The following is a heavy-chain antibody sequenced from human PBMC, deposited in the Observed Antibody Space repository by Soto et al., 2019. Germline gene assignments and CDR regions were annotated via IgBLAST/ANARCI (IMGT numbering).Heavy chain of an antibody. CDR1: GFTFSNAW. J-gene: IGHJ6*02. CDR2: IKSKTDGGTT. D-gene: IGHD1-26*01. Sequence: GGSLRLSCAASGFTFSNAWMNWVRQAPGKGLEWVGRIKSKTDGGTTDYAAPVKGRFTISRDDSKNTLYLQMNSLKTEDTAVYYCTTVIASGSYWIYYYYGMDVWGQGTTVTVSS. CDR3: TTVIASGSYWIYYYYGMDV. V-gene: IGHV3-15*07.